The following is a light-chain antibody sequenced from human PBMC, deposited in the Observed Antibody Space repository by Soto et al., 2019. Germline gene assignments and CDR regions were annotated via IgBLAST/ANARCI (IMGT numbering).Light chain of an antibody. J-gene: IGLJ1*01. CDR1: SGDIGSYNR. V-gene: IGLV2-14*01. Sequence: QSVLTHPAPVSGSPGQSITISCTGTSGDIGSYNRVSWYQQHPGKAPKLIIYEVTERPSGVSNRFSGSKSGNTASLTISGLQAEDEAEYYCSSYTNINTRACVFGTGTKVTVL. CDR3: SSYTNINTRACV. CDR2: EVT.